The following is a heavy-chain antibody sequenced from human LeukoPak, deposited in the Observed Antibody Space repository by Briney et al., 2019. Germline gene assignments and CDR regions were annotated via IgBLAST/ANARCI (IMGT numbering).Heavy chain of an antibody. CDR3: ARVLNWNTPSIRFDP. CDR1: GGSISSYY. V-gene: IGHV4-59*01. D-gene: IGHD1-1*01. Sequence: SETLSLTCTVSGGSISSYYWSWIRQPPGKGLEWIGYIYYSGSTNYNPSLKSRVTISVDTSKNQFSLKLSSVTAADTAVYYCARVLNWNTPSIRFDPWGQGTLVTVSS. J-gene: IGHJ5*02. CDR2: IYYSGST.